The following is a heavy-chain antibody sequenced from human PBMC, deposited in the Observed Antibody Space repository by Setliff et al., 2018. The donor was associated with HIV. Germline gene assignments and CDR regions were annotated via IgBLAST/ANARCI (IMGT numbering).Heavy chain of an antibody. J-gene: IGHJ4*02. CDR3: VRASYSSSWYNIRPFDF. Sequence: PGGSLRLSCETSDFTVKNYDMSWVRQAPGKGLEWVSILYTSGNTYYTESVRGRFTISSDDSKTTLYLQMNSLRVEDTAVYYCVRASYSSSWYNIRPFDFWAQGTLVTVSS. CDR1: DFTVKNYD. D-gene: IGHD6-13*01. CDR2: LYTSGNT. V-gene: IGHV3-53*01.